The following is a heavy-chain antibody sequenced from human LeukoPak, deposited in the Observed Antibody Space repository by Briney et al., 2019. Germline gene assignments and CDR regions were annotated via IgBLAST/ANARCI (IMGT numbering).Heavy chain of an antibody. V-gene: IGHV4-59*11. Sequence: SETLSLTCTVSVGSISGHYWSWIRQPPGKGLEWIGYISYSGSTKYNPSLKSRVTMSIDTSKNQFSLKLSSVTAADTAVYYCARVLVVVGDNKGRALDIWGQGTMVTVSS. CDR3: ARVLVVVGDNKGRALDI. CDR1: VGSISGHY. D-gene: IGHD2-15*01. J-gene: IGHJ3*02. CDR2: ISYSGST.